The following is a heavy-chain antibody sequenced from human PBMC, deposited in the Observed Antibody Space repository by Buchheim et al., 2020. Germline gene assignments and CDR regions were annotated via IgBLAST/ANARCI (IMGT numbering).Heavy chain of an antibody. D-gene: IGHD3-3*01. J-gene: IGHJ6*02. CDR3: ARGVYYDFWSGSLVSYYYYGMDV. V-gene: IGHV4-59*08. CDR2: IYYSGST. Sequence: QVQLQESGPGLVKPSETLSLTCTVSGGSISSYYWSWIRQPPGKGLEWIGYIYYSGSTNYNPSLKSRVTISVDTSKHQFSLKLSSVTAADTAVYYCARGVYYDFWSGSLVSYYYYGMDVWGQGTT. CDR1: GGSISSYY.